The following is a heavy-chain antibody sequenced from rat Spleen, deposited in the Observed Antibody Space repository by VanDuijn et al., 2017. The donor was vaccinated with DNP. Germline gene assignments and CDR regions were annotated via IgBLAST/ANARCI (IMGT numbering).Heavy chain of an antibody. D-gene: IGHD1-12*03. Sequence: EVQLQESGPGLVKPSQSLSLTCSVTAYSITTNYWGWIRKFPGNKMEWIGHISYSGSTGYNPSLKSRISITRDTSKNQYFLQLHSVTTEDTAIYYCARGNDGYYPNWYFDFWGPGTMVTVSS. J-gene: IGHJ1*01. V-gene: IGHV3-1*01. CDR3: ARGNDGYYPNWYFDF. CDR2: ISYSGST. CDR1: AYSITTNY.